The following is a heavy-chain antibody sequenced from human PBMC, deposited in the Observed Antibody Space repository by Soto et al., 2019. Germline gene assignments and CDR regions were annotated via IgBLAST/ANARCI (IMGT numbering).Heavy chain of an antibody. Sequence: LGQSGPDVKKPGTSVKVSCKTSGFTFGSSAVQWVRQVRGQRLEWIGWIVVASGYSNVAQKFQARVSLTRDLSTNTAFMELSSLTSEDSAMYYCAADVIGVAGDFDHWGQGTLVSVSS. J-gene: IGHJ4*02. CDR1: GFTFGSSA. V-gene: IGHV1-58*01. CDR2: IVVASGYS. D-gene: IGHD6-19*01. CDR3: AADVIGVAGDFDH.